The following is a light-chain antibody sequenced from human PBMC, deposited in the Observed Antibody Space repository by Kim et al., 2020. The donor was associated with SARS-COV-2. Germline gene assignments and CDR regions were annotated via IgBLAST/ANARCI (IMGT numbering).Light chain of an antibody. J-gene: IGLJ3*02. CDR1: SGSIASTN. CDR3: QSFDSNIQV. Sequence: NFMLTQPHSVSESPGKTVTISCTRSSGSIASTNVQWYQQRLGTSPTAVIFENNQRPSGVPDRFSGSIDGSSNSASLTISGLKTEDEADYYCQSFDSNIQVFGGGTQLTVL. V-gene: IGLV6-57*01. CDR2: ENN.